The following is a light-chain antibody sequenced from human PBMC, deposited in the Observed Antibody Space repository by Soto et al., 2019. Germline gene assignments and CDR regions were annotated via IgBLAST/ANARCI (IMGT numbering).Light chain of an antibody. CDR3: SSYSSTSTLVV. CDR1: SSDIGGYNF. V-gene: IGLV2-14*01. J-gene: IGLJ2*01. CDR2: AVT. Sequence: QSALTQPASVSGSPGQSITISCTGTSSDIGGYNFVSWYQLHPGKAPKLMIYAVTNRPSGVSNRFSGSKSGNSASLTISGLQAEDEADYYCSSYSSTSTLVVFGGGTKLTVL.